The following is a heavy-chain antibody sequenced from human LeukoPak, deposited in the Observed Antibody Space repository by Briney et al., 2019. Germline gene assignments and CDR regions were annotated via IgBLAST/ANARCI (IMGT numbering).Heavy chain of an antibody. CDR3: ARLKARIAVAGTLRPYYFDY. Sequence: SETLSLTCAVYGGSFSGYYWSWIRQPPGKGLEWIGYIYYSGSTYYNPSLKSRVTISVDTSKNQFSLKLSSVTAADTAVYYCARLKARIAVAGTLRPYYFDYWGQGTLVTVSS. V-gene: IGHV4-34*09. J-gene: IGHJ4*02. CDR1: GGSFSGYY. CDR2: IYYSGST. D-gene: IGHD6-19*01.